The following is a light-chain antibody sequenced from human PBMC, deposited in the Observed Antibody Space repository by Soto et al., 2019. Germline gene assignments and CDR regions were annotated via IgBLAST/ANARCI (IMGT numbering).Light chain of an antibody. V-gene: IGLV2-23*02. CDR3: CSYANRRGL. CDR1: SSDVGVSNL. CDR2: EVS. Sequence: QSALTQPASVSGSPGQSITISCTGSSSDVGVSNLVSWYQQHPGKAPKLIIYEVSQRPSGVSNRFSGSKSGNTASLTISGLQADEGGDYYCCSYANRRGLFGAGTKLTVL. J-gene: IGLJ2*01.